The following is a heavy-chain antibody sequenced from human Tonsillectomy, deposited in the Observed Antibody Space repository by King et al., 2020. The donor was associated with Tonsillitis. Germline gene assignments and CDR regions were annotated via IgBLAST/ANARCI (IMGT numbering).Heavy chain of an antibody. CDR2: ISGSGGRT. D-gene: IGHD3-22*01. CDR3: AKGYYYDSSWGGFDY. CDR1: GFTFSSYA. V-gene: IGHV3-23*04. J-gene: IGHJ4*02. Sequence: VQLVESGGGLVQPGGSLRLSCAASGFTFSSYAMSWVRQAPGKGLEWVSAISGSGGRTNYADSVKGRFTISRDNSKNTLYLQMNSLRAEDTAVYYCAKGYYYDSSWGGFDYWGQGTLVTVSS.